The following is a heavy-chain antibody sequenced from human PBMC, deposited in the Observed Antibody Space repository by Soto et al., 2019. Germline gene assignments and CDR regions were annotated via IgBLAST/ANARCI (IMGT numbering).Heavy chain of an antibody. CDR1: GGSISSYY. Sequence: ETLSLTCTVSGGSISSYYWSWIRQPPGKGLEWIGYIYYSGSTNYNPSLKSRVTISVDTSKNQFSLKLSSVTAADTAVYYCATTSIAARPAGDWFDPWGQGTLVTVSS. CDR2: IYYSGST. CDR3: ATTSIAARPAGDWFDP. D-gene: IGHD6-6*01. J-gene: IGHJ5*02. V-gene: IGHV4-59*01.